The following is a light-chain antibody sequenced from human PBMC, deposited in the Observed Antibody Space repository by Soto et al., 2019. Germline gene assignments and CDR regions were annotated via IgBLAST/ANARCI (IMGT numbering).Light chain of an antibody. Sequence: QSVLTPPASVSGAPRQALTISCTGTSNDVGGYNYVSWYQQHPGKAPKLMIYDVNNRPSGVSNRFSGSKSGNTASLTISGLQAEDEADYYCSSYTSSSTEVFGTGTKVT. V-gene: IGLV2-14*01. CDR3: SSYTSSSTEV. J-gene: IGLJ1*01. CDR1: SNDVGGYNY. CDR2: DVN.